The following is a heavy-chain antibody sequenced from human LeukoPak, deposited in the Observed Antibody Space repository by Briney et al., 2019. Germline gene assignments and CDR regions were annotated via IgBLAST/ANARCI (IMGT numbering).Heavy chain of an antibody. D-gene: IGHD1-26*01. CDR3: ANLPLVGRHIKNDFDY. J-gene: IGHJ4*02. V-gene: IGHV3-23*01. CDR1: GFTFSSYA. CDR2: ISGSGGST. Sequence: PGASLRLSCAASGFTFSSYAMSWVRQAPGKGLEWVSAISGSGGSTYYADSVKGRFTISRDNSKNTLYLQMNSLRAEDTAVYYCANLPLVGRHIKNDFDYWGRGTLVTVSS.